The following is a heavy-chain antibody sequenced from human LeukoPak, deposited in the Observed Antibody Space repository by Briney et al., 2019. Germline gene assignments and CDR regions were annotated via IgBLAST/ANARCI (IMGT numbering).Heavy chain of an antibody. D-gene: IGHD6-19*01. CDR3: ARHRRAVAGALDY. CDR1: GFTFTGYP. CDR2: IWYDGSNK. Sequence: PGGSLRLSCATSGFTFTGYPMNWVRQAPGKGLEWVAVIWYDGSNKYYADSVKGRFTISRDNSKKTLYLQMNRLRAEDTAVYYCARHRRAVAGALDYWGQGALVTVSS. V-gene: IGHV3-33*08. J-gene: IGHJ4*02.